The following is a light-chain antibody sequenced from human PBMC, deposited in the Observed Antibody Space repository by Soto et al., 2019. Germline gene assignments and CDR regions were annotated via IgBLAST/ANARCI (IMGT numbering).Light chain of an antibody. CDR1: QSVSGN. CDR3: QQYHNWPPFT. V-gene: IGKV3-15*01. CDR2: GAS. J-gene: IGKJ4*01. Sequence: EIVLTQSPATLSLSPGERATLSRRASQSVSGNLAWYQQKPGQAPRLLIYGASTRATGVPARFSGSGSGTEFTLTISSLQSEDFALYHCQQYHNWPPFTFGGGTKV.